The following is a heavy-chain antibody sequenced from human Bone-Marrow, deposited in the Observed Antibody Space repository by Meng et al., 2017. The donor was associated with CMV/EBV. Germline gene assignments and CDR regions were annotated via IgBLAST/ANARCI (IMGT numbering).Heavy chain of an antibody. CDR1: AW. D-gene: IGHD3-22*01. V-gene: IGHV3-15*01. J-gene: IGHJ4*02. CDR2: IKSTTDGGTT. CDR3: TTDSWDYYDSSGYYYVFDY. Sequence: AWMSWVRQAPGKGLEWVGRIKSTTDGGTTDYAAPVKGRFTISRDDSQNTLYLQMNSLKTEDTAVYYCTTDSWDYYDSSGYYYVFDYWGQGTLVTVSS.